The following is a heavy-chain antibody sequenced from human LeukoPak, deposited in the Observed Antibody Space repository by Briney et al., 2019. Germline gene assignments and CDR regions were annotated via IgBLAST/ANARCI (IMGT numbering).Heavy chain of an antibody. J-gene: IGHJ4*02. D-gene: IGHD4-11*01. V-gene: IGHV3-7*01. CDR1: GFTFSSYW. CDR3: TGHHQAYSRTY. Sequence: PGGSLRLSCAASGFTFSSYWMSWVRQAPGKGLEWVANIKQEGSEKYYMDSVKGRFTISRDNAKNSLYLQMNSLRAEDTAVYYCTGHHQAYSRTYWGQGTLVTVSS. CDR2: IKQEGSEK.